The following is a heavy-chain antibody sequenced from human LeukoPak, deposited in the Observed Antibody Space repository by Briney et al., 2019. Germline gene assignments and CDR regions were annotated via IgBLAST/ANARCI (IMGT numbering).Heavy chain of an antibody. CDR3: ARDSNQLLDY. CDR2: IYYSGST. V-gene: IGHV4-31*03. D-gene: IGHD2-2*01. CDR1: GGSISSGGYY. Sequence: SETLSLTCTVSGGSISSGGYYWSWIRQHPGKGLEWIGYIYYSGSTYYNPSLKSRVTISVDTSKNQFSLKLSSVTAADTAVYYCARDSNQLLDYWGQGTLVAVSS. J-gene: IGHJ4*02.